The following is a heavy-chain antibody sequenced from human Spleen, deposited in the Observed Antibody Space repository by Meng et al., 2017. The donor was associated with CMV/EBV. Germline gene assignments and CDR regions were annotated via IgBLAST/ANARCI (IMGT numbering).Heavy chain of an antibody. CDR2: IRYDGNNK. J-gene: IGHJ4*02. Sequence: GGSLRLSCAASGFIFTTYGMHWVRQAPGKGLEWVAFIRYDGNNKYYTDSVKGRFAIYRDNRKNTLDLQMDSLSPEDTSLYHCVTKIVDDCDYWGQGTLVTVSS. V-gene: IGHV3-30*02. D-gene: IGHD2-15*01. CDR3: VTKIVDDCDY. CDR1: GFIFTTYG.